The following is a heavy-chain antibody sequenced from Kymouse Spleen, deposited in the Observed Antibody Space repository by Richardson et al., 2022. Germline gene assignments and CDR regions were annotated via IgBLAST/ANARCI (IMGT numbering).Heavy chain of an antibody. V-gene: IGHV4-4*02. J-gene: IGHJ6*02. Sequence: QVQLQESGPGLVKPSGTLSLTCAVSGGSISSSNWWSWVRQPPGKGLEWIGEIYHSGSTNYNPSLKSRVTISVDKSKNQFSLKLSSVTAADTAVYYCARDRGTMVRGVPYYYYYGMDVWGQGTTVTVSS. CDR2: IYHSGST. CDR1: GGSISSSNW. CDR3: ARDRGTMVRGVPYYYYYGMDV. D-gene: IGHD3-10*01.